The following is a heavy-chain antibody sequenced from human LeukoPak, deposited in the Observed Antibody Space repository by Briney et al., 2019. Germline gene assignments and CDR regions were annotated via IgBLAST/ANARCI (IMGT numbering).Heavy chain of an antibody. Sequence: SETLSLTCAVYGGSFSGYYWSWIRQPPGKGLEWIGEINHSGSTNYNPSLKSRVTISVDTSKNQFSLKLSSVTAADTAVYYCARGRLSIVVVPAARNNWFVPWGQGTLVTVSS. J-gene: IGHJ5*02. V-gene: IGHV4-34*01. CDR3: ARGRLSIVVVPAARNNWFVP. CDR2: INHSGST. D-gene: IGHD2-2*01. CDR1: GGSFSGYY.